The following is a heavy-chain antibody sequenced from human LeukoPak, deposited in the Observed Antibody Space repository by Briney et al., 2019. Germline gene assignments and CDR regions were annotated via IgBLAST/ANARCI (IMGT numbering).Heavy chain of an antibody. J-gene: IGHJ4*02. D-gene: IGHD3-10*01. V-gene: IGHV4-39*07. CDR3: ARVHYFRYYFDY. CDR2: VNHGGST. Sequence: SETLSLTCTVSGDSFSSDNYFWSWIRQPPGKGLEWIGEVNHGGSTNYNPSLKSRVTISVDTSKNQFSLKLSSVTAADTAVYYCARVHYFRYYFDYWGQGTLVTVSS. CDR1: GDSFSSDNYF.